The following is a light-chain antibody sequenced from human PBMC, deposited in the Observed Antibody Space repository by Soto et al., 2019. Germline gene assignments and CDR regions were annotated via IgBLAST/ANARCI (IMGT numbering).Light chain of an antibody. CDR1: QTVSTF. CDR3: QQYHNWPA. CDR2: DAS. V-gene: IGKV3D-15*01. Sequence: IVMTQSPATLSVSPGERATLSCRASQTVSTFLAWYQQKPGQAPRLIVCDASKRAPGIPARFIGSGSGTEFTLNISSLQSEDFAIYYCQQYHNWPAFGQGTKVDIK. J-gene: IGKJ1*01.